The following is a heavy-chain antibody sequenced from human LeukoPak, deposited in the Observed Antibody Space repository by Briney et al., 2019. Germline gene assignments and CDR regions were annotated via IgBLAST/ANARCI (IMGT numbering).Heavy chain of an antibody. CDR2: INHSGST. CDR1: GGSFSGYY. Sequence: SETLSLTCAVYGGSFSGYYWSWIRQPPGKGLEWIGEINHSGSTNYNPSLKSRVTISVDTSKNQFSLKLSPVTAADTAVYYCARGAFGTGYCSSTSCYVGRNWFDPWGQGTLVTVSS. CDR3: ARGAFGTGYCSSTSCYVGRNWFDP. D-gene: IGHD2-2*01. V-gene: IGHV4-34*01. J-gene: IGHJ5*02.